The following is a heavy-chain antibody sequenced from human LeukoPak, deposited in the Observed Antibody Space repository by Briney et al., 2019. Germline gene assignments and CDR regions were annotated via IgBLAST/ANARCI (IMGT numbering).Heavy chain of an antibody. D-gene: IGHD3-10*01. V-gene: IGHV3-33*01. J-gene: IGHJ3*02. Sequence: GRSLRLSCAASGFTFSSYGMHWVRQAPGEGLEWVAVIWYDGSNKYYADSVKGRFTISRDNSKNTLYLQMNSLRAEDTAVYYCARDTTITMVRGVMVTNAFDIWGQGTMVTVSS. CDR1: GFTFSSYG. CDR2: IWYDGSNK. CDR3: ARDTTITMVRGVMVTNAFDI.